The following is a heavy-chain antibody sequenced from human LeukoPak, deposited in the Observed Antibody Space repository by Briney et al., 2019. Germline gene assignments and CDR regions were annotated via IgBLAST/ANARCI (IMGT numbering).Heavy chain of an antibody. J-gene: IGHJ3*02. CDR3: ARVKQAVALVDVFDI. CDR1: GYSFTTYW. V-gene: IGHV5-51*01. D-gene: IGHD6-13*01. CDR2: IYPGDSDT. Sequence: GESLKISCKGSGYSFTTYWIGWVRQTPGKGLGGMGIIYPGDSDTKYGPSFQGQVTISTDKSINTAYLQWSSLKASDTAIYYCARVKQAVALVDVFDIWGQGTMVTVSS.